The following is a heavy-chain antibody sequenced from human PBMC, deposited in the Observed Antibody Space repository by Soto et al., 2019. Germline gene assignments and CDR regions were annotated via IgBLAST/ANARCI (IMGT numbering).Heavy chain of an antibody. D-gene: IGHD5-18*01. CDR2: ISAYNGNT. CDR1: GYTFTSYG. CDR3: ARDGERYSYGSNDAFDI. V-gene: IGHV1-18*01. J-gene: IGHJ3*02. Sequence: ASVKVSCKASGYTFTSYGISWVRQAPGQGLEWMGWISAYNGNTNYAQKLQGRVTMTTDTSTSTAYMELRSLRFDDTAVYYCARDGERYSYGSNDAFDIWGQGTMVTVSS.